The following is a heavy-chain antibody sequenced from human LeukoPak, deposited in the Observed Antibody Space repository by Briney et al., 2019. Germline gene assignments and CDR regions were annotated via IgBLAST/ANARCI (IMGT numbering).Heavy chain of an antibody. D-gene: IGHD6-6*01. J-gene: IGHJ5*02. CDR3: ARDVGTSSNWYDP. CDR1: GFTFSSYS. V-gene: IGHV3-21*01. Sequence: GGSLRLSCAASGFTFSSYSMNWIRQAPGQGLEWVSSISSSSSYIYYAESVRGRFTISRDNTKNSLFLQMNSLRVEDTAIYYCARDVGTSSNWYDPWGQGTLVTVSS. CDR2: ISSSSSYI.